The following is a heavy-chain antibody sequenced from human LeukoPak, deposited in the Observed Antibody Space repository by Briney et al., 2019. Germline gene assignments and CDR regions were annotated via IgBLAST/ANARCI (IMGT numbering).Heavy chain of an antibody. J-gene: IGHJ4*02. CDR2: INWNGGRT. CDR1: GFTFDDYG. Sequence: GGSLRLSCAASGFTFDDYGMSWVRQAPGKGLEWVSGINWNGGRTGYADSVKGRFTISRDNAKNSLYLQMNSLRAEDTAVYYCAITLYDFWSGYYGPFDYWGQGTLVTVSS. CDR3: AITLYDFWSGYYGPFDY. V-gene: IGHV3-20*04. D-gene: IGHD3-3*01.